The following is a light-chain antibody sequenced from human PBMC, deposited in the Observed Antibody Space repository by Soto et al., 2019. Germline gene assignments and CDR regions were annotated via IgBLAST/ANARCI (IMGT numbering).Light chain of an antibody. CDR3: SSYAASNNLGV. CDR2: EVS. J-gene: IGLJ2*01. CDR1: SSDVGGYKY. Sequence: QSALTKPPSASGSPGQSVTISCIGTSSDVGGYKYVSWYQQHPGKAPKLMIYEVSKRPSGVPDRFSGSKSGNTASLTVSGLQAEDEADYYCSSYAASNNLGVFGGGTKLTVL. V-gene: IGLV2-8*01.